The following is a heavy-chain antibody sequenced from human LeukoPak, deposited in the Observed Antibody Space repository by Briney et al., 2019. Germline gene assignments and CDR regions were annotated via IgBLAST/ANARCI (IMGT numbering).Heavy chain of an antibody. V-gene: IGHV3-7*01. CDR3: ARDPHNRQYYDFWSGYYDDYYYYYGMDV. Sequence: GGPLRLSCAASGFTFSSYWMSWARRAPGKGLEWVANIKQDGSEKYYVDSVKGRFTISRDNAKNSLYLQMNSLRAEDTAVYYCARDPHNRQYYDFWSGYYDDYYYYYGMDVWGQGTTVTVSS. J-gene: IGHJ6*02. D-gene: IGHD3-3*01. CDR1: GFTFSSYW. CDR2: IKQDGSEK.